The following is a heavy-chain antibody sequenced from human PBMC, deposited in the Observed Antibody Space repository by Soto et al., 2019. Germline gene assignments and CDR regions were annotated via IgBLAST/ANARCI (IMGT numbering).Heavy chain of an antibody. J-gene: IGHJ4*02. D-gene: IGHD5-12*01. CDR3: ARPDIVAAIGGALDC. V-gene: IGHV3-33*01. CDR1: GFTFSNYG. CDR2: IWNDGTSR. Sequence: QVQLVESGGGVVQPGRSLRLSCEASGFTFSNYGMHWVRQAPGKGLAWVAVIWNDGTSRYYADSVKGRFTISRDNSKNTLFLQMNNLRAEDTAVYYCARPDIVAAIGGALDCWGQGTLGTVSS.